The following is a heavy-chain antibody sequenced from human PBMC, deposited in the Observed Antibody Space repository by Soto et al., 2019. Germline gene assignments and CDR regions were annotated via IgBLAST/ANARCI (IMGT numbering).Heavy chain of an antibody. D-gene: IGHD2-2*01. Sequence: GASVKVSCKASGYTFTSFGVSWVRQAPGQGLEWMGWISRYNGNANYAQKVQGRVTMTPDTSTSTAYMELRSLRSDDTAVYYCGREYCRSSRCYSPDYWRQGTLVTVSS. CDR3: GREYCRSSRCYSPDY. V-gene: IGHV1-18*01. CDR1: GYTFTSFG. CDR2: ISRYNGNA. J-gene: IGHJ4*02.